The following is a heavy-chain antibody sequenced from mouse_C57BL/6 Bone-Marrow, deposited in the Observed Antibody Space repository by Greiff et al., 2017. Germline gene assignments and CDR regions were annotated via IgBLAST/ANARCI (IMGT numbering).Heavy chain of an antibody. J-gene: IGHJ1*03. CDR1: GYTFTSYW. V-gene: IGHV1-50*01. CDR3: ARWGLRGWYFDV. Sequence: QVQLQQPGAELVKPGASVKLSCKASGYTFTSYWMQWVKQRPGQGLEWIGEIDPSDSYTNYNQKFKGKATLTVDTSSSTAYMQLSSLTSEDSAVYYCARWGLRGWYFDVWGTGTTVTVSS. CDR2: IDPSDSYT. D-gene: IGHD2-4*01.